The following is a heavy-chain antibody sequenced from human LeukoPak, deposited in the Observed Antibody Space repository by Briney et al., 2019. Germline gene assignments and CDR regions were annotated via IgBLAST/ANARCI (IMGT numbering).Heavy chain of an antibody. V-gene: IGHV1-8*03. CDR2: MNPNSGNT. CDR1: GYTFTSYD. J-gene: IGHJ3*02. D-gene: IGHD7-27*01. Sequence: ASVKVSCKASGYTFTSYDINWVRQATGQGLEWMGWMNPNSGNTGYAQKFQGRVTITRNTSISTAYMELSSLRSEDTAVYYCARDGDLDSTTGTFDMWGQGTMVTVSS. CDR3: ARDGDLDSTTGTFDM.